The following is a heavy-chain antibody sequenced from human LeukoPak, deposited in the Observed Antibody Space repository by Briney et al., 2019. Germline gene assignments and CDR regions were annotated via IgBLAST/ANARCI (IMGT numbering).Heavy chain of an antibody. V-gene: IGHV3-66*01. CDR3: LTIVESVASDI. J-gene: IGHJ3*02. CDR2: IYSGGTT. D-gene: IGHD1-26*01. CDR1: GFTVSSDY. Sequence: PGGSLRLSCAASGFTVSSDYMSWVRQAPGKGLEWVSVIYSGGTTHYADSVKGRFTISRDDAKKTLYLQMNSLRAEDTAVYYCLTIVESVASDIWGQGTMVTVSS.